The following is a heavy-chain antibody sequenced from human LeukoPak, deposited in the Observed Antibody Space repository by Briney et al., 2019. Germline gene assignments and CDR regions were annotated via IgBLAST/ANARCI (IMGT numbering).Heavy chain of an antibody. CDR1: GGSFSGYY. V-gene: IGHV4-34*01. Sequence: SETLSLTCAVHGGSFSGYYWSWIRQPPGKGLEWIGEINHSGSTNYNPSLKSRVTISVDTSKNQFSLKLSSVTAADTAVYYCARGLPAATYFDYWGQGTLVTVSS. CDR3: ARGLPAATYFDY. CDR2: INHSGST. J-gene: IGHJ4*02. D-gene: IGHD2-2*01.